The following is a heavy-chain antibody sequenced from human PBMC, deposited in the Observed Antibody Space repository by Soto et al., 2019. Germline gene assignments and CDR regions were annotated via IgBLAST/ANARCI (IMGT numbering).Heavy chain of an antibody. V-gene: IGHV4-34*01. CDR1: CWSFICYY. D-gene: IGHD5-12*01. CDR3: ARDRYIYGMDV. CDR2: INHSGST. J-gene: IGHJ6*02. Sequence: SDTLSLTFSFYCWSFICYYWSWIRQPPGKGLEWIVEINHSGSTNYNPSLKSRVTISVDTSKNQFSLKLSSVTAADTAVYYCARDRYIYGMDVWGQGTTVTVSS.